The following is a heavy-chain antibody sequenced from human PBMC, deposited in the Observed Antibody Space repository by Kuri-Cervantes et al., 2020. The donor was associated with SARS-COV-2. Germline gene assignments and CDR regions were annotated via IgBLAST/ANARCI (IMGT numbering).Heavy chain of an antibody. V-gene: IGHV4-59*11. D-gene: IGHD3-9*01. CDR2: IYYSGST. J-gene: IGHJ4*02. CDR1: GGSISSHY. CDR3: AKEGDILTPYFDY. Sequence: SETLSLTCTVSGGSISSHYWSWIRQPPGKGLEWIGYIYYSGSTNYNPSLKSRVTISVDTSKNQFSLKLSSVTAADTAVYYYAKEGDILTPYFDYWGQGTLVTVSS.